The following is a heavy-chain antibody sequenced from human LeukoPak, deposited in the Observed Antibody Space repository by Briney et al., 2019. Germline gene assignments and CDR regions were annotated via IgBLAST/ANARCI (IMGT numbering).Heavy chain of an antibody. CDR1: GFRFTDYT. CDR2: VSFSSTYI. Sequence: GGSLRLSCAASGFRFTDYTMNWVRQAPGKGLEWVSSVSFSSTYIYYADSVKGQFTVSRDNAKNSLYLQMNSLGDGDTAVYYCARQRLGYYLDSWGQGTLVTVSS. J-gene: IGHJ4*02. D-gene: IGHD5-24*01. CDR3: ARQRLGYYLDS. V-gene: IGHV3-21*01.